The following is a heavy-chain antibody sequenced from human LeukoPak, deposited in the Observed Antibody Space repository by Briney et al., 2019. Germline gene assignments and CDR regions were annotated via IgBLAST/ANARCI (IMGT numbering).Heavy chain of an antibody. CDR2: INHSGST. V-gene: IGHV4-34*01. CDR3: ARPIRSRDNNWFDP. D-gene: IGHD3-10*01. CDR1: GGSFSGYY. Sequence: SETLSLTCAVYGGSFSGYYWSWIRQPPGKGLEWIGEINHSGSTNYNPSLKSRVTISVDTSANQFSLKLNSVTAADTAVYYCARPIRSRDNNWFDPWGQGTLVIVSS. J-gene: IGHJ5*02.